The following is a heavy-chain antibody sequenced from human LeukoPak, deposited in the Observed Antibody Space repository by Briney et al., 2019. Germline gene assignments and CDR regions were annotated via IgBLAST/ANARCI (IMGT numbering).Heavy chain of an antibody. V-gene: IGHV4-61*02. Sequence: TSETLSLTRTVSGGSISSGSYYWSWIRQPAGKGLEWIGRIYTSGSTNYNPSLKSRVTISVDTSKNQFSLKLSSVTAADTAVCYCARAYYDSSGYFPFDYWGQGTLVTVSS. J-gene: IGHJ4*02. CDR3: ARAYYDSSGYFPFDY. CDR2: IYTSGST. D-gene: IGHD3-22*01. CDR1: GGSISSGSYY.